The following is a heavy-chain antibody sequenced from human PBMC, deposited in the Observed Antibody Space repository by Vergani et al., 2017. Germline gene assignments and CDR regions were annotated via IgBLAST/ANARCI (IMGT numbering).Heavy chain of an antibody. CDR3: ARVVCRGSCYPSHYYYGMDV. J-gene: IGHJ6*02. CDR1: GGSISSYY. D-gene: IGHD2-15*01. V-gene: IGHV4-59*01. CDR2: IYYSGST. Sequence: QVQLQESGPGLVKPSETLSLTCTVSGGSISSYYWSWIRQPPGKGLEWIGYIYYSGSTNYNPSLKSRVTISVDTSQNQFSLKLSSVTAADTAVYYCARVVCRGSCYPSHYYYGMDVWGQGTTVTVSS.